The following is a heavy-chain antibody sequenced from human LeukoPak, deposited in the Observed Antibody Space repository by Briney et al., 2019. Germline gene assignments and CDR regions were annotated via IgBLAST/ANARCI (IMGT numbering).Heavy chain of an antibody. V-gene: IGHV3-30*04. CDR2: ISYDGSNK. Sequence: GGSLRLSCAASGFTFSSYAMHWVRQAPGKGLEWVAVISYDGSNKYYADSVKGRFTISRDNSKNTLYLQMNSLRAEDTAVYYCAVEMATIGGFDYWGQGTLVTVSS. J-gene: IGHJ4*02. D-gene: IGHD5-24*01. CDR1: GFTFSSYA. CDR3: AVEMATIGGFDY.